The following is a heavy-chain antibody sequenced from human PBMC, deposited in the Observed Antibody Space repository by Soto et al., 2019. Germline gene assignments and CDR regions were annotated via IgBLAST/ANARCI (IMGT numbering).Heavy chain of an antibody. V-gene: IGHV4-59*01. J-gene: IGHJ6*02. CDR3: AREGYCSGGICYKQDYAMDV. CDR1: GGSISTYY. D-gene: IGHD2-15*01. CDR2: THYSGDT. Sequence: SETLSLTCAVSGGSISTYYLSWIRQPPGKGLEWIGYTHYSGDTNYNPSLKSRVTISVGTSKNQFSLRLSSVTAADTAVYYCAREGYCSGGICYKQDYAMDVWGQGTTVTVSS.